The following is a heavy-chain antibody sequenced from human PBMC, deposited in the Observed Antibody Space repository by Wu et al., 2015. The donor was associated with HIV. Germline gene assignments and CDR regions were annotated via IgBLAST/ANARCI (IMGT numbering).Heavy chain of an antibody. Sequence: QLVQSGPEVKKPGTSVKVSCKASGFTFTSSAMQWVRQARGQRLEWIGWIVVGSGNTNYAQKFQERVTITRDMSTSTAYMELSSLRSGDTAVYYCAAVYRGLWFGELSPWGQGTLVTVSS. D-gene: IGHD3-10*01. CDR1: GFTFTSSA. CDR2: IVVGSGNT. CDR3: AAVYRGLWFGELSP. V-gene: IGHV1-58*02. J-gene: IGHJ5*02.